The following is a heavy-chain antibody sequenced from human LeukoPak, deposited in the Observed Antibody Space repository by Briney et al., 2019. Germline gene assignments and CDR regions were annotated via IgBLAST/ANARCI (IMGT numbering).Heavy chain of an antibody. CDR3: AFAVDTAIFDY. Sequence: ASVTVSCKASGYTFTGYYMHWVRQAPGQGLEWMGWINPNSGGTNYAQKFQGRVTITRDTSISTAYMELSRLRSDDTAVYCCAFAVDTAIFDYWGQGTLVTVSS. J-gene: IGHJ4*02. CDR1: GYTFTGYY. CDR2: INPNSGGT. V-gene: IGHV1-2*02. D-gene: IGHD5-18*01.